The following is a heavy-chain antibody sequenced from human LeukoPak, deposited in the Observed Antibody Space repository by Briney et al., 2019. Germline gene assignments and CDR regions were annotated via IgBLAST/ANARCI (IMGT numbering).Heavy chain of an antibody. J-gene: IGHJ4*02. D-gene: IGHD3-9*01. CDR2: IRYDGTNK. Sequence: GSLRLSCAASGFTFSSYGMHWVRQAPGKGLEWVAFIRYDGTNKYYADSVKGRFTISRDNFKNTLYLKMNNLRAEDTAVYYCAKDGVPSRYFGRNYFDYWGQGALVTVSS. V-gene: IGHV3-30*02. CDR3: AKDGVPSRYFGRNYFDY. CDR1: GFTFSSYG.